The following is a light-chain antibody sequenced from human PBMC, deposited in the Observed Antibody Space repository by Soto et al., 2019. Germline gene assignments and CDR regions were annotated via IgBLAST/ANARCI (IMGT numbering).Light chain of an antibody. CDR1: QSISSY. CDR3: QQSFSTPPV. CDR2: AAS. Sequence: DIQMTQSPSSLSASVGDRVTITCRASQSISSYLNWYQQKPGKAPKLLIYAASSLQSEVPSRFSGSGSGTDFTLTISSLQPEDFATYYCQQSFSTPPVFGQGTKLQIK. V-gene: IGKV1-39*01. J-gene: IGKJ2*01.